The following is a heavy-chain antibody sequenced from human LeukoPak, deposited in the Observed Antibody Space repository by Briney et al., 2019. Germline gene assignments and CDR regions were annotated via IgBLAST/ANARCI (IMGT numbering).Heavy chain of an antibody. J-gene: IGHJ4*02. V-gene: IGHV1-18*01. CDR2: ISAYNGNT. CDR1: GYTFTSYG. D-gene: IGHD3-22*01. Sequence: ASVKVSCKASGYTFTSYGISWVRQAPGRGLEWMGWISAYNGNTNYAQKLQGRVTMTTDTSTSTAYMELRSLRSDDTAVYYCARGYYYDSSGDLDYWGQGTLVTVSS. CDR3: ARGYYYDSSGDLDY.